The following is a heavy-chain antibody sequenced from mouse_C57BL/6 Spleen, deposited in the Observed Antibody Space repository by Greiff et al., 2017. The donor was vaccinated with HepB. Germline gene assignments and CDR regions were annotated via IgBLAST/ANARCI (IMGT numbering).Heavy chain of an antibody. CDR3: ARLRWDWYYFDY. CDR1: GYTFTSYW. Sequence: VQLQESGAELVKPGASVKMSCKASGYTFTSYWITWVKQRPGQGLEWIGDIYPGSGSTNYNEKFKSKATLTVDTSSSTAYMQLSSLTSEDSAVYYCARLRWDWYYFDYWGQGTTLTVSS. J-gene: IGHJ2*01. CDR2: IYPGSGST. D-gene: IGHD4-1*01. V-gene: IGHV1-55*01.